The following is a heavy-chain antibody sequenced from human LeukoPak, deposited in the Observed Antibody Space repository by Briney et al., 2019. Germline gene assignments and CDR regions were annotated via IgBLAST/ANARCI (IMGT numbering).Heavy chain of an antibody. CDR1: GYSISSGFY. J-gene: IGHJ4*02. D-gene: IGHD4-17*01. Sequence: SETLSLTCTVSGYSISSGFYWGWIRQPPGKGLEWIGSIYHSGSTYYSPSLKSRVTISVDTSKNQFSLKLSSVTAADTAVYYCARGPSYGDYVPYWGQGTLVTVSS. CDR3: ARGPSYGDYVPY. CDR2: IYHSGST. V-gene: IGHV4-38-2*02.